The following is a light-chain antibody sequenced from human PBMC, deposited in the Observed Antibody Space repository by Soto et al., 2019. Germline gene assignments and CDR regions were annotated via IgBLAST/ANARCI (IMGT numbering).Light chain of an antibody. Sequence: DIQVTQSPSTLCESVGDRVTITCGASQSIGTWLAWYQQKPGKAPKLLIFDASTLESWVPSRFSGSGSGTDFTLTISSLQPDDFATYYCQQYSDSSGAFGQGTKVDIK. CDR2: DAS. CDR1: QSIGTW. V-gene: IGKV1-5*01. J-gene: IGKJ1*01. CDR3: QQYSDSSGA.